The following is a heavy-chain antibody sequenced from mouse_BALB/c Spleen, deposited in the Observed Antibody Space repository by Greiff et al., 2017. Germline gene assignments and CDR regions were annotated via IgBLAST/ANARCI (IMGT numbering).Heavy chain of an antibody. D-gene: IGHD1-1*01. J-gene: IGHJ1*01. V-gene: IGHV1-14*01. CDR2: INPYNDGT. CDR1: GYTFTSYV. CDR3: ARYYYGSSPGWYFDV. Sequence: VQLQQSGPELVKPGASVKMSCKASGYTFTSYVMHWVKQKPGQGLEWIGYINPYNDGTKYNEKFKGKATLTSDKSSSTAYMELSSLTSEDSAVYYCARYYYGSSPGWYFDVWGAGTTVTVSS.